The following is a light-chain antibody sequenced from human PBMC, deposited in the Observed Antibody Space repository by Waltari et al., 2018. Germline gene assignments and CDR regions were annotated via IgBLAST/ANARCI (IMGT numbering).Light chain of an antibody. Sequence: DIVMTQSPDSLAVSLGERATINCKSSQSVLYNSNNKTYLAWYQQKPGQPPKLLIYWASTRESGVPDRFSGSGSGTDFTLTISRLQAEDVAVYYCQQYYSTPPTFGQGTKVEIK. CDR2: WAS. CDR1: QSVLYNSNNKTY. V-gene: IGKV4-1*01. J-gene: IGKJ1*01. CDR3: QQYYSTPPT.